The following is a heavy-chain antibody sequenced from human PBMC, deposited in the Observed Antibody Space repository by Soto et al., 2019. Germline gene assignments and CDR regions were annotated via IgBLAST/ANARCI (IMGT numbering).Heavy chain of an antibody. D-gene: IGHD1-26*01. Sequence: EVQLLESGGGLVQPGGSLRLSCAASGFTFSSYAMSWVRQAPGKGLEWVSAISGSGGSTYYADSVKGRFTISGDNSKNTLYLQMTSLRPEDTAVYYCAKKNSGSYFHDAFDIWGQGTMVTVSS. CDR3: AKKNSGSYFHDAFDI. J-gene: IGHJ3*02. CDR2: ISGSGGST. V-gene: IGHV3-23*01. CDR1: GFTFSSYA.